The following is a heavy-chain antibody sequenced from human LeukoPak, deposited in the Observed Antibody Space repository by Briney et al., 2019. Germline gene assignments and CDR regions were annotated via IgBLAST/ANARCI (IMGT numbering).Heavy chain of an antibody. CDR1: GGTFSSYT. J-gene: IGHJ3*02. CDR2: IIPILGIA. D-gene: IGHD2-15*01. V-gene: IGHV1-69*04. Sequence: ASVKVSCKASGGTFSSYTISWVRQAPGQGLELMGRIIPILGIANYAQKFQGRVTITADKSTSTAYMELSSLRSEDTAVYYCARESDYCSGGSCDLGAFDIWGQGTMVTVSS. CDR3: ARESDYCSGGSCDLGAFDI.